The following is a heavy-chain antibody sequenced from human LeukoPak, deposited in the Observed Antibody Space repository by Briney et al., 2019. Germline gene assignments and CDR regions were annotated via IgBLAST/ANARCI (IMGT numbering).Heavy chain of an antibody. D-gene: IGHD2-15*01. CDR1: GYTFTSYG. CDR2: ISAYNGNT. CDR3: ERRPGHCSGGSCYSGTYCYYMDV. J-gene: IGHJ6*03. V-gene: IGHV1-18*01. Sequence: ASVKVSCKASGYTFTSYGISWVRQAPGQGLEWMGWISAYNGNTNYAQKLQGRVTMTTDTSTSTAYMELRSLRSDDTAVYYCERRPGHCSGGSCYSGTYCYYMDVWGKGTTATISS.